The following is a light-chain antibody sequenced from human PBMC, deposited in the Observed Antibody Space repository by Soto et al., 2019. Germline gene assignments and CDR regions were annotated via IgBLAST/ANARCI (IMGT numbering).Light chain of an antibody. V-gene: IGLV2-14*03. CDR3: SSYTSSSTRV. CDR1: SSDVGGYDY. Sequence: QSALTQPASVSGSPGQSITISCTGTSSDVGGYDYVSWYQQHPGKCSNFMNYDVSNRLSGVSNRFSGSKSGNTASLTISVLQTEDEADYYCSSYTSSSTRVFGGGTKLTFL. CDR2: DVS. J-gene: IGLJ2*01.